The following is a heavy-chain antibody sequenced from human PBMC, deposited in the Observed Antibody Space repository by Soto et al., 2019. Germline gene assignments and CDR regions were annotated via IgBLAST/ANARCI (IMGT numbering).Heavy chain of an antibody. J-gene: IGHJ3*02. CDR2: ISGSGGST. D-gene: IGHD6-13*01. CDR3: AKDKVGQQLAHDAFDI. Sequence: HPGGSLRLSCAASGFTFSSYAMSWVRQAPGKGLEWVSAISGSGGSTYYADSVKGRFTISRDNSKNTLYLQMNSLRAEDTAVYYCAKDKVGQQLAHDAFDIWGQGTMVTVS. CDR1: GFTFSSYA. V-gene: IGHV3-23*01.